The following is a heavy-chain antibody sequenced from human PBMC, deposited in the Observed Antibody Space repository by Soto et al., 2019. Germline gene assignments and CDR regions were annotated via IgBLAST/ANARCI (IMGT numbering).Heavy chain of an antibody. CDR1: GFTFSRHT. CDR3: GREVYYDVWSGFNTHPYYFED. D-gene: IGHD3-3*01. J-gene: IGHJ4*02. CDR2: ISDDGSNT. V-gene: IGHV3-30-3*01. Sequence: QVQLVESGGGVVQPGRSLRLSCAASGFTFSRHTMHWVRQAPGKGLEWVAAISDDGSNTYYADSVEGRFTISSDNSKNRLSRQMNSVRRGDTAVHHCGREVYYDVWSGFNTHPYYFEDWGQGTLVTVSS.